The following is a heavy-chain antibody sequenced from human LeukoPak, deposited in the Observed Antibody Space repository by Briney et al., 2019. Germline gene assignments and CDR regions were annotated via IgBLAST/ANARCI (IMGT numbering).Heavy chain of an antibody. Sequence: KPSGTLSLTCAVYGGAFSGYYWSWIRQPPGKGLEGIGEINHSGSTNYNPSLKSRVTISVDTSKNQFSLKLSSVTAADTAVYYCARSGYSYGYRVSDYWGQGTLVTVSS. CDR2: INHSGST. D-gene: IGHD5-18*01. CDR3: ARSGYSYGYRVSDY. V-gene: IGHV4-34*01. J-gene: IGHJ4*02. CDR1: GGAFSGYY.